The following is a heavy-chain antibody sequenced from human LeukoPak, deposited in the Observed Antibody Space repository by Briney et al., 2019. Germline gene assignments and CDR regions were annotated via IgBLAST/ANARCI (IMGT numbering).Heavy chain of an antibody. CDR1: GYTFTGYY. J-gene: IGHJ5*02. Sequence: ASVKVSCKASGYTFTGYYMHWVRQAPGQGLEWMGWINPNSGGTNYAQKFQGRVTMTRDTSISTAYMELSRLRSDDTAVYYCAREFYTIFGEADGFDPWGQGTLVTVSS. CDR2: INPNSGGT. D-gene: IGHD3-3*01. V-gene: IGHV1-2*02. CDR3: AREFYTIFGEADGFDP.